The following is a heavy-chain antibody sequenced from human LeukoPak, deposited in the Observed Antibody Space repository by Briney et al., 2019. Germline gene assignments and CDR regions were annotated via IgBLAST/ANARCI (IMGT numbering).Heavy chain of an antibody. J-gene: IGHJ6*02. CDR3: AKDESYYGMDV. Sequence: PGRSLRLSCAASGFTFSSYGMHWVRQAAGKGLGWVAVISYDGSNKYHADSVKGRFTTSRDNSKNTLYLQMNSLRAEDTAVYYCAKDESYYGMDVWGQGTTVTVSS. CDR1: GFTFSSYG. V-gene: IGHV3-30*18. CDR2: ISYDGSNK.